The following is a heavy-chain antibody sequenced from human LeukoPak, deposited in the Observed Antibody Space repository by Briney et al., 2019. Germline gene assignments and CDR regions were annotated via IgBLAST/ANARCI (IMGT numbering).Heavy chain of an antibody. V-gene: IGHV3-23*01. Sequence: PGGSLRLSCAASGFTFSSYAMSWVRPAPGKGLEWVSAISGSGGSTYYADSVKGRFTISRNNSKNTLYLQMNSLRAEDTAVYYCAKRRISSGSNWFDPWGQGTLVTVSS. CDR2: ISGSGGST. CDR1: GFTFSSYA. J-gene: IGHJ5*02. D-gene: IGHD2-15*01. CDR3: AKRRISSGSNWFDP.